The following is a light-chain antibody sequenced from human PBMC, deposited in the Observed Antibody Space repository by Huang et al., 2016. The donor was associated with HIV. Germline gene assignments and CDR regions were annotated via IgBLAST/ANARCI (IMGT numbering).Light chain of an antibody. V-gene: IGKV1-39*01. J-gene: IGKJ2*01. CDR3: QQNYNTPET. Sequence: DIQMTQSPSSLSASVGDRVTISCRASQSVSTYLNWYQQKPGKAPQLLIYAASSLQNEVPSRFSGSGSGTEFTLTISSLQPEDFATYYCQQNYNTPETFGQGTKLEIK. CDR2: AAS. CDR1: QSVSTY.